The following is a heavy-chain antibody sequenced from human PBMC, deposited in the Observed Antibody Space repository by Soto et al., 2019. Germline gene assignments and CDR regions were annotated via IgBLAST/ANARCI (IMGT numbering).Heavy chain of an antibody. CDR3: ARYCSGGSCYEGRSSLFDY. CDR2: IYYSGST. Sequence: QVQLQESGPGLVKPSQTLSLTCTVSGGSISSGDYYWSWIRQPPGKGLEWIGYIYYSGSTYYNPSLKIRVTKSVDTSKNQFSLKLSSVTAADTAVYYCARYCSGGSCYEGRSSLFDYWGQGTLVTVSS. D-gene: IGHD2-15*01. CDR1: GGSISSGDYY. J-gene: IGHJ4*02. V-gene: IGHV4-30-4*01.